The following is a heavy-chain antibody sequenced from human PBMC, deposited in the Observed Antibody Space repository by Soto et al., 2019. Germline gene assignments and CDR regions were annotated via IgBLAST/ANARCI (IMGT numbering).Heavy chain of an antibody. J-gene: IGHJ6*02. CDR1: GFTFSSYV. V-gene: IGHV3-30*18. Sequence: QVQLVESGGGVVQPGRSLRLSCAASGFTFSSYVMHWVRQAPGKGLEWVAVISYDGSNKYYADSVKGRFTISRDNSKNTLYLQMNSLRAEDTAVYYCAKDLVPAHYYYYYGMDVWGQGTTVTVSS. CDR2: ISYDGSNK. CDR3: AKDLVPAHYYYYYGMDV.